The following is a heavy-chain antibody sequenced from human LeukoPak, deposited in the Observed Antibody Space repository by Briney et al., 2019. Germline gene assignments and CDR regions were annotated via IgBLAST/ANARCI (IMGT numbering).Heavy chain of an antibody. CDR3: AKSQGDYYDSSGYYYKAPFDY. D-gene: IGHD3-22*01. CDR1: GFTFDDYA. CDR2: ISWNSGSI. J-gene: IGHJ4*02. V-gene: IGHV3-9*01. Sequence: PGGSLRLSCAASGFTFDDYAMHWARQAPGKGLEWVSGISWNSGSIGYADSVKGRFTISRDNAKNSLYLQMNSLRAEDTALYYCAKSQGDYYDSSGYYYKAPFDYWGQGTLVTVSS.